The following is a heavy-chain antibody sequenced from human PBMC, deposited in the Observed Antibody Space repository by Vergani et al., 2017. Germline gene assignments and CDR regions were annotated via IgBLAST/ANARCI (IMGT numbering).Heavy chain of an antibody. CDR3: AKEKVDCSGGSCSAFYFDY. CDR1: GYTLTELS. V-gene: IGHV3-30*18. Sequence: QVQLVQSGAEVKKPGASVKVSCKVSGYTLTELSMHWVRQAPGKGLEWVAVISYDGSNKYYADSVKGRFTISRDNSKNTLYLQMNSLSAEDTAVYYCAKEKVDCSGGSCSAFYFDYWGQGTLVTVSS. D-gene: IGHD2-15*01. CDR2: ISYDGSNK. J-gene: IGHJ4*02.